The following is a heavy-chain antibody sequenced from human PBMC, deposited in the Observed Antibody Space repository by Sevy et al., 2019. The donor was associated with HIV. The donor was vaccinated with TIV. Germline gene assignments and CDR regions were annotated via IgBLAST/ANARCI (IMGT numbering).Heavy chain of an antibody. Sequence: GGSLRLSCAASGFRFRDYRMNWVRQAPGKGLEWVSYSTSSSNTINYADSVKGRFTISRDNGRNSLYLQINSLRHEDTAVYYCARDRGRGEVALDLWGQGTLVTVSS. V-gene: IGHV3-48*02. D-gene: IGHD3-10*01. CDR3: ARDRGRGEVALDL. CDR1: GFRFRDYR. CDR2: STSSSNTI. J-gene: IGHJ5*02.